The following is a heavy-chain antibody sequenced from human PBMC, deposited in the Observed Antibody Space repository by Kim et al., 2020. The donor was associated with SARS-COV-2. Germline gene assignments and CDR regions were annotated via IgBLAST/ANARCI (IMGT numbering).Heavy chain of an antibody. Sequence: GGSLRLSCAASGFTFSSYAMSWVRQAPGKGLEWVSAISGSGGSTYYADSVKGRFTISRDNSKNTLYLQMNSLRAEDTAVYYCAKAPLALRYFDWLPDNWGQGTLVTVTS. CDR1: GFTFSSYA. CDR2: ISGSGGST. D-gene: IGHD3-9*01. CDR3: AKAPLALRYFDWLPDN. V-gene: IGHV3-23*01. J-gene: IGHJ4*02.